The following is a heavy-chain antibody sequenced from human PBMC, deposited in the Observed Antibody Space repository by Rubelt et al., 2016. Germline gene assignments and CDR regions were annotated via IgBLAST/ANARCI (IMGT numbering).Heavy chain of an antibody. CDR1: GYSFASYG. CDR3: ARDPRADAFDI. J-gene: IGHJ3*02. CDR2: IGAYSGNT. Sequence: QVQLVQSGVEVKKPGASVKVSCKASGYSFASYGISWVRQAPGQGLEWMGWIGAYSGNTNYAQKLQGSVTMTTDTATGTSYMELRSLRSDDTAVYYCARDPRADAFDIWGQGTMVTVSS. V-gene: IGHV1-18*01.